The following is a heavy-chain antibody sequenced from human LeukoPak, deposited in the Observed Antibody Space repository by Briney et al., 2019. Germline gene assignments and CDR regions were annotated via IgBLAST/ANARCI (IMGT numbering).Heavy chain of an antibody. Sequence: PGGTLRLSCAASGFTFSNYGMSWVRQAPGKGLEWVSGMSGGGGSTYYADSVKGRFTISRDNSKNTLYLQMNSLRAEDTAVYYCAKDRSYGDYAERYYYYYYMDVWGKGTTVTISS. CDR3: AKDRSYGDYAERYYYYYYMDV. CDR1: GFTFSNYG. CDR2: MSGGGGST. V-gene: IGHV3-23*01. J-gene: IGHJ6*03. D-gene: IGHD4-17*01.